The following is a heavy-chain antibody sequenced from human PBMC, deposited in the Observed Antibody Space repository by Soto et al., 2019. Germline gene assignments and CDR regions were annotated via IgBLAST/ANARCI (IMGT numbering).Heavy chain of an antibody. D-gene: IGHD4-17*01. CDR2: IYYSGST. CDR1: GGSISSYY. J-gene: IGHJ6*03. V-gene: IGHV4-59*01. CDR3: ARETMTTVTTYLFTNYYYYMDV. Sequence: PSETLSLTCTVSGGSISSYYWSWIRQPPGKGVEWIVYIYYSGSTNYNPSLKSRVTISVDTSKNQFSLKLSSVSAADTAVYYCARETMTTVTTYLFTNYYYYMDVWGKATTVTVSS.